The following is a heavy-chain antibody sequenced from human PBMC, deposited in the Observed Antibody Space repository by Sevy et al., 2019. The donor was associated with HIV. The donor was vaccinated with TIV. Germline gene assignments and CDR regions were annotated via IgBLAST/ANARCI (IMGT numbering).Heavy chain of an antibody. CDR1: GFTFSSYA. CDR3: AKDLSRVVINYYFDY. Sequence: GGSLRLSCAASGFTFSSYAMSWVRQAPGKGLEWVSAISGRGGSTYYADSVKGRFTISRDNSKNTLYLQMNSLRAEDTAVYYCAKDLSRVVINYYFDYWGQGTLVTVSS. CDR2: ISGRGGST. J-gene: IGHJ4*02. D-gene: IGHD3-22*01. V-gene: IGHV3-23*01.